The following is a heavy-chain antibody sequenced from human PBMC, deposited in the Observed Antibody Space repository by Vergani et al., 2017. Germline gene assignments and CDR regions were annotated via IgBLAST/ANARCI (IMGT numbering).Heavy chain of an antibody. CDR3: ARGDYGILTGYRY. D-gene: IGHD3-9*01. J-gene: IGHJ4*02. V-gene: IGHV1-46*03. Sequence: QVQVVQSGAEVKKSGASVKVSCTTSGYTFSNYYMHWVRQAPGQGLEWMGIINPSGGHTNYVQMFQGRVNMTRDTSTSTVYMELSSLRSEDTAIYYCARGDYGILTGYRYWGQGTLVTVSA. CDR2: INPSGGHT. CDR1: GYTFSNYY.